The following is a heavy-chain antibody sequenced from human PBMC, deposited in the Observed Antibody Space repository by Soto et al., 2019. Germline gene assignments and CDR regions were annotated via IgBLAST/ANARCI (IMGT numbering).Heavy chain of an antibody. D-gene: IGHD5-18*01. Sequence: GSLRLSCAASGFSIDRYWMTWVRQAPGKGLEWVADIKQDGSETYYVDSVRGRFTISRDNAKDSIYFQMTSLRAEDTALYYCARGGFSYGTGIEHWGQGTLVTVSS. CDR2: IKQDGSET. J-gene: IGHJ4*02. V-gene: IGHV3-7*01. CDR1: GFSIDRYW. CDR3: ARGGFSYGTGIEH.